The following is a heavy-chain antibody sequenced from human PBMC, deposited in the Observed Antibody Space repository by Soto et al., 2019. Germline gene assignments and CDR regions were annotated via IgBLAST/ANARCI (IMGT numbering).Heavy chain of an antibody. CDR1: GGTFSNYA. Sequence: QVQLVQSGAEVKKPGSSVKVSCKASGGTFSNYAFSWVRQAPGQGLEWLGGIMPIFGRADYAQKFRGRVTITADQSTTTAHMELSSLRSEDTAVYDCASWLKEAGIGGHYYSGMDVWGQGTTVTVSS. CDR3: ASWLKEAGIGGHYYSGMDV. V-gene: IGHV1-69*12. CDR2: IMPIFGRA. D-gene: IGHD6-19*01. J-gene: IGHJ6*02.